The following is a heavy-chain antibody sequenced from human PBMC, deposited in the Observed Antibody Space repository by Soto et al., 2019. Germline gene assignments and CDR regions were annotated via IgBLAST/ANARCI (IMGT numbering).Heavy chain of an antibody. Sequence: QVQLQESGPGLVKPSETLSLTCTVSGGSVSNGSYYWSWIRQSPGKGLEWIGYIHYSGSTNYNPSLKSRVSISVDTSKNQFSLKLSSVTAADTAVYYCARDVDTAMVLREVLPTGMDVWGQGTTVTVSS. J-gene: IGHJ6*02. D-gene: IGHD5-18*01. V-gene: IGHV4-61*01. CDR1: GGSVSNGSYY. CDR2: IHYSGST. CDR3: ARDVDTAMVLREVLPTGMDV.